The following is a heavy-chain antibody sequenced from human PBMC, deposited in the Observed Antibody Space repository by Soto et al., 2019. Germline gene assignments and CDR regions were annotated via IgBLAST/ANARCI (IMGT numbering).Heavy chain of an antibody. J-gene: IGHJ4*02. CDR1: GASITQYY. V-gene: IGHV4-59*01. CDR2: VSSTGST. Sequence: TSETLSLTCTVSGASITQYYWNWIRQSPGKGLEWIVSVSSTGSTVFNPSLTSRVTVSLDTSKNQFSLTLNSVTAADTAVYYCARGGGSPYHNHGFDFWSQGTLVTVSS. CDR3: ARGGGSPYHNHGFDF. D-gene: IGHD6-13*01.